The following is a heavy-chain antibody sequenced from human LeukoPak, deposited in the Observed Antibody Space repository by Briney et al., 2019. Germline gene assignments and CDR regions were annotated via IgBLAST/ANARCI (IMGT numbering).Heavy chain of an antibody. Sequence: GASVKVSCKASGYTFTSYGISWVRQAPGQGLEWMGWISAYNGNTNYAQKLQGRVTMTTDTSTSTAYMELRSLRSDDTAVYYCARDQRYFGWTRYFDLWGRGTLVTVSS. D-gene: IGHD3-9*01. J-gene: IGHJ2*01. CDR3: ARDQRYFGWTRYFDL. CDR2: ISAYNGNT. CDR1: GYTFTSYG. V-gene: IGHV1-18*01.